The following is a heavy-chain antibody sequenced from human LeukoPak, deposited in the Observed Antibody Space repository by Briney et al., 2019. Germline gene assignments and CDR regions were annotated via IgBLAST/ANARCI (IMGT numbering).Heavy chain of an antibody. CDR1: GYTFSDYF. J-gene: IGHJ4*02. Sequence: ASVKVSCKASGYTFSDYFMHWVRQAPGQGLEWMGWISAYNGNTNYAQKLQGRVTMTTDTSTSTAYMELRSLRSDDTAVYYCARGDCSSTSCYVTDYWGQGTLVTVSS. D-gene: IGHD2-2*01. CDR3: ARGDCSSTSCYVTDY. V-gene: IGHV1-18*04. CDR2: ISAYNGNT.